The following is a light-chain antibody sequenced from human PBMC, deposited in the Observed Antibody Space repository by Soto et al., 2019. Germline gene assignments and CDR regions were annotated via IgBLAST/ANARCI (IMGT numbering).Light chain of an antibody. CDR1: NIGSKS. CDR3: QVWDSSSDHRDYV. V-gene: IGLV3-21*02. Sequence: SYELTQPPSVSVAPGQTARITCGGNNIGSKSVHWYQQRPGQAPVLVVYDDSDRPSGIPARFSGSNSGNTATLTISRVEAGDEADYYCQVWDSSSDHRDYVFGTGTKVTVL. CDR2: DDS. J-gene: IGLJ1*01.